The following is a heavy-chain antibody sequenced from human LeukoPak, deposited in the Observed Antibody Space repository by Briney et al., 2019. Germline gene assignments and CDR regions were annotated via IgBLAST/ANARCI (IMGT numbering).Heavy chain of an antibody. CDR3: ARASWFGELSDAFDI. Sequence: ASVKVSCKASGYTFTGYYMHWVRQAPGQGLEWVGWINPNSGGTNYAQKFQGRVTMTRDTSITTAYMELSRLRSDDTAVYYCARASWFGELSDAFDIWGQGTMVTVSS. CDR2: INPNSGGT. V-gene: IGHV1-2*02. CDR1: GYTFTGYY. D-gene: IGHD3-10*01. J-gene: IGHJ3*02.